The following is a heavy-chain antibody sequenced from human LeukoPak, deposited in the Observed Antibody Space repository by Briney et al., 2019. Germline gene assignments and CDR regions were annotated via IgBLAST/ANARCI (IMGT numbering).Heavy chain of an antibody. V-gene: IGHV3-7*01. Sequence: PGGSLRLSCAASGFTFSNYGMHWVRQAPGKGPEWVANIKQDGSEKYYVDSVKGRFTISRDNAKNSLYLQMNSLRAEDTAVYYCARKNGLDYWGQGTLVTVSS. CDR1: GFTFSNYG. CDR3: ARKNGLDY. CDR2: IKQDGSEK. J-gene: IGHJ4*02.